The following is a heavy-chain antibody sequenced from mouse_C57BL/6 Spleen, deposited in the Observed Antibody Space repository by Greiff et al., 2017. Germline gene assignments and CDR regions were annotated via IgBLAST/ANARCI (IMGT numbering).Heavy chain of an antibody. V-gene: IGHV2-6-1*01. Sequence: VKVVESGPGLVAPSQSLSITCTVSGFSLTSYGVHWVRQPPGKGLEWLVVIWSDGSTTYNSALKSRLSISKDNSKSQVFLKMNSLQTDDTAMYYCARHFDGSYAMDYWGQGTSVTVSS. D-gene: IGHD2-3*01. CDR2: IWSDGST. J-gene: IGHJ4*01. CDR3: ARHFDGSYAMDY. CDR1: GFSLTSYG.